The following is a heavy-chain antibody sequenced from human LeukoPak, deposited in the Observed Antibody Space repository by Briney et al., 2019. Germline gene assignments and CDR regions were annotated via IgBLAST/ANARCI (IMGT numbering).Heavy chain of an antibody. J-gene: IGHJ4*02. D-gene: IGHD6-19*01. CDR3: AKESSGGWYFDY. CDR1: STYY. Sequence: STYYWGWIRQAPGKGLEWVSSIPASGGSTYYADSVKGRFTISRDNSKNSLYLQMNSLRAEDTAVYYCAKESSGGWYFDYWGQGTLVTVSS. CDR2: IPASGGST. V-gene: IGHV3-23*01.